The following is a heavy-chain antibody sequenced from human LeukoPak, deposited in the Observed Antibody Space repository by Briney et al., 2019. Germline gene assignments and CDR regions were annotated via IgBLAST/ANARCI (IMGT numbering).Heavy chain of an antibody. V-gene: IGHV3-7*01. D-gene: IGHD3-22*01. Sequence: PGGSLRLSCAASGFTFSSYWMSWVRQAPGKGLEWVANIKQDGSEKYYVDSVKGRFTISRDNAKNSLYLQMNSLRAEDTAVYYCTRRGDQHYDSSGGDFWGQGTLVTVSS. CDR1: GFTFSSYW. CDR3: TRRGDQHYDSSGGDF. CDR2: IKQDGSEK. J-gene: IGHJ4*02.